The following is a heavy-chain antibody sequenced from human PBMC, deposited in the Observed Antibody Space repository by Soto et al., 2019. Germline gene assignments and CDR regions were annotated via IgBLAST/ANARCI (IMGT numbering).Heavy chain of an antibody. CDR3: ARDRGGFCSGGSCSYYGMDV. V-gene: IGHV3-48*03. Sequence: GGSLRLSCAASGFTFSNYEMNWVRQAPGKGLEWVSYISSSGSTIYYADSVKGRFTISRDNAKNSLYLQMNSLRAEDTAVYYCARDRGGFCSGGSCSYYGMDVWGQGTTVTV. CDR2: ISSSGSTI. J-gene: IGHJ6*02. D-gene: IGHD2-15*01. CDR1: GFTFSNYE.